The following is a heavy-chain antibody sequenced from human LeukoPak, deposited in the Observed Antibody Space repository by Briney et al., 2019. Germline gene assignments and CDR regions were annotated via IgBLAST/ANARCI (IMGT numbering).Heavy chain of an antibody. V-gene: IGHV3-33*01. D-gene: IGHD3-10*01. Sequence: GRSLRLSCAASGFTFGNYGMHWVRQAPGKGLEWVAVIWYDGSNKYYADSVKGRFTISRDNSKNTLYLQMNSLRAEDTAVYYCAGNYGPYYFDYWGQGTLVTVSS. J-gene: IGHJ4*02. CDR2: IWYDGSNK. CDR3: AGNYGPYYFDY. CDR1: GFTFGNYG.